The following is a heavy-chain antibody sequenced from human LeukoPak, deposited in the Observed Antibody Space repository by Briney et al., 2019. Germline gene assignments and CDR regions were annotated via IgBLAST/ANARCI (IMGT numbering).Heavy chain of an antibody. V-gene: IGHV4-61*01. CDR1: GGSVSSGRYY. Sequence: TSETLSLTCTVSGGSVSSGRYYWSWIRQPPGKGLEWIGYFYYSGSTNYNPSLKTRVTISVDTSKNQFSLKVSSLTAADTAVYYCARKRTGDQGYYFDYWGQGTLVTVSS. CDR3: ARKRTGDQGYYFDY. J-gene: IGHJ4*02. D-gene: IGHD1-1*01. CDR2: FYYSGST.